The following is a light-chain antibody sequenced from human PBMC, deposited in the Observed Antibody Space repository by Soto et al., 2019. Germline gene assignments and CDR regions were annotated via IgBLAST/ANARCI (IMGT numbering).Light chain of an antibody. V-gene: IGLV2-8*01. CDR3: SSYAGSNNYV. J-gene: IGLJ1*01. CDR2: EVS. CDR1: SSDVGGYNY. Sequence: QSALTQPPPASGSPGQSVTISCTGTSSDVGGYNYVSWYQQHPGKAPKLMISEVSKRPSGVPDRFSGSKSGNTASLTVSGLQAEDEADYYCSSYAGSNNYVFGTGTKLTVL.